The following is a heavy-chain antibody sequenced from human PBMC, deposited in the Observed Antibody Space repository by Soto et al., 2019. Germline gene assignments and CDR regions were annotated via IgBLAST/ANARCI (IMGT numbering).Heavy chain of an antibody. CDR1: GYTFRSYG. J-gene: IGHJ4*02. D-gene: IGHD3-22*01. CDR3: ARDWSRYYDNSGRIWFY. Sequence: QIQLVQSGGEVKKPGASVKVSCKASGYTFRSYGISWVRQAPGQGLEWVGWISAYNGDTHYAPQFQDRITLTTDTSSDTDSLELSSRTLDDTAVYYCARDWSRYYDNSGRIWFYWGQGSLVTVSS. CDR2: ISAYNGDT. V-gene: IGHV1-18*04.